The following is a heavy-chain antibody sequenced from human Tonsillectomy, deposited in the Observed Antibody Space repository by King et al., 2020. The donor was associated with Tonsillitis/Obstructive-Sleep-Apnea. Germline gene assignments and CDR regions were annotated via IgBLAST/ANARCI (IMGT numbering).Heavy chain of an antibody. D-gene: IGHD1-1*01. J-gene: IGHJ4*02. CDR1: GFSVSNNY. V-gene: IGHV3-53*01. CDR3: AKGAYWNEVLN. CDR2: IYVDGSA. Sequence: VQLVESGGGLIQPGGSLRLSCAAFGFSVSNNYMSWVRQAPGKGLEWGAIIYVDGSAYYTDSMGGRFTIPSDTSKNTLYLQMNSLRAEDTAVYFFAKGAYWNEVLNWGQGTLVTVSS.